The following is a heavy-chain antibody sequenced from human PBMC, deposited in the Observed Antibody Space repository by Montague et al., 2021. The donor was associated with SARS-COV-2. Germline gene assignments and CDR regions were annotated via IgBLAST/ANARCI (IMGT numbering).Heavy chain of an antibody. CDR2: IYASGGT. CDR3: ARDYGDYSYYYGLDV. Sequence: SETLSLTCSVSGEPISGFFWNWIRQPAGKGLEWIGRIYASGGTDYNPSLESRVTMSADTSKNQFSLKVSSVTAADTAVYYCARDYGDYSYYYGLDVWGQGTTVTVSS. CDR1: GEPISGFF. D-gene: IGHD4-17*01. V-gene: IGHV4-4*07. J-gene: IGHJ6*02.